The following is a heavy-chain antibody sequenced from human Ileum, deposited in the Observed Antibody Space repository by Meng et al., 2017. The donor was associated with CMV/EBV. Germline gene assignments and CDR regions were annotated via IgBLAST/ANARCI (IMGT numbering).Heavy chain of an antibody. J-gene: IGHJ4*02. D-gene: IGHD3-3*01. CDR1: YA. CDR2: IIRIFGTA. Sequence: YAISWVRQAPGQGLEWMGGIIRIFGTANYAQKFQGRVTITTDESTSTAYMELSSLRSEDTAVYYCARDRRGYDFWSGYYTEASGFDYWGQGTLVTVSS. V-gene: IGHV1-69*05. CDR3: ARDRRGYDFWSGYYTEASGFDY.